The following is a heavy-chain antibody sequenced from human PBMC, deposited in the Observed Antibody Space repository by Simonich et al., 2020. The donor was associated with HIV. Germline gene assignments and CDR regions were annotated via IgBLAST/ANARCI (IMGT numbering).Heavy chain of an antibody. D-gene: IGHD6-6*01. Sequence: EVQLVESGGGLVQPGRSLRLSCAASGFTFDDYAMHWVRQARGKGLVWVSGISWNSGSIGYADSVKGRFTISRDNAKNSLYLQMNSLRAEDMALYYCAKDRYSSSSGSFDYWGQATLVTVSS. J-gene: IGHJ4*02. CDR3: AKDRYSSSSGSFDY. CDR2: ISWNSGSI. CDR1: GFTFDDYA. V-gene: IGHV3-9*03.